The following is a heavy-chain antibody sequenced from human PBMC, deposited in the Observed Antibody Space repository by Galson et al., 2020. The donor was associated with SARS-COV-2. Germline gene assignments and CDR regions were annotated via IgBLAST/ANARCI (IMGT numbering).Heavy chain of an antibody. V-gene: IGHV3-11*06. CDR3: ARNGMDCSGGICYGAEYFQH. CDR1: GYSFSDYY. CDR2: ISSSGSYT. J-gene: IGHJ1*01. D-gene: IGHD2-15*01. Sequence: GESLQISCADSGYSFSDYYMSWLRQAPGKGLEWLSSISSSGSYTTYADSVKGRFTISRDNAKKSQYLQMNSLRAEDTAVYYCARNGMDCSGGICYGAEYFQHGGQGTLVTVSS.